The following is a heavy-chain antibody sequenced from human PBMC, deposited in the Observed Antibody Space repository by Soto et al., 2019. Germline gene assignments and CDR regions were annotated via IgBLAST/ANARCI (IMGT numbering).Heavy chain of an antibody. CDR1: GESFIGDY. Sequence: SETLSLTCAVYGESFIGDYWTWIRQPPGKGLEWIGEINDSGSTNYSPSLKSRVTISVDTSKNQFFLRVTSMTAADTAVYYCARRGLTPYPSAWYCWSQGTLVTVSS. V-gene: IGHV4-34*01. D-gene: IGHD6-19*01. CDR3: ARRGLTPYPSAWYC. CDR2: INDSGST. J-gene: IGHJ4*02.